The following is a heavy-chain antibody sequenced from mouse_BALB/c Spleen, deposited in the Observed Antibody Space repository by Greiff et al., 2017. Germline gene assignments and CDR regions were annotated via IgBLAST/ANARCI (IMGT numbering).Heavy chain of an antibody. Sequence: QVQLKQSGAELMKPGASVKISCKATGYTFSSYWIEWVKQRPGHGLEWIGEILPGSGSTNYNEKFKGKATFTADTSSNTAYMQLSSLTSEDSAVYYCARTTVVGPYFDYWGQGTTLTVSS. CDR3: ARTTVVGPYFDY. CDR2: ILPGSGST. J-gene: IGHJ2*01. V-gene: IGHV1-9*01. CDR1: GYTFSSYW. D-gene: IGHD1-1*01.